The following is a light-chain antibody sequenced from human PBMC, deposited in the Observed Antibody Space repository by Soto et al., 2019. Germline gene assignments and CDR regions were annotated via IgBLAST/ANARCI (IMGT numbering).Light chain of an antibody. Sequence: DIVMTQSPASLSVSLGGRATISCRASQSISDTLAWYQQKPGQAPRLLIHGASTRATGFPSRFSGSGSGTDFTLTISSLQSEDFASYYCQQYINWPWTFGQGTKVDI. CDR1: QSISDT. V-gene: IGKV3-15*01. J-gene: IGKJ1*01. CDR3: QQYINWPWT. CDR2: GAS.